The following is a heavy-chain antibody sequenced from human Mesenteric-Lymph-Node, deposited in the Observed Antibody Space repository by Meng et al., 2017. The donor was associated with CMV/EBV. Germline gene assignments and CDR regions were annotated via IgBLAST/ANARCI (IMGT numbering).Heavy chain of an antibody. D-gene: IGHD4-17*01. Sequence: GESLKISCAASGFTFSSYWMHWVRQAPGKGLEWVSVIGSGGTAYHGDSVKGRFTISRDNSKKTVYLQMNSLGAEDTAVYYCAAKLHGDYAFEYWGQGSLVTVSS. J-gene: IGHJ4*02. CDR3: AAKLHGDYAFEY. V-gene: IGHV3-23*01. CDR1: GFTFSSYW. CDR2: IGSGGTA.